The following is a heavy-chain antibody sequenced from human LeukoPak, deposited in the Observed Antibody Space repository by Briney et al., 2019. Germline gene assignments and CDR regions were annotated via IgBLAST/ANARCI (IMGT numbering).Heavy chain of an antibody. CDR1: GFTFSSYA. Sequence: GRSLRLSCAASGFTFSSYAMHWVRQAPGKGLEWVAVISYDGSNKYYADSVKGRFTISRDNSKNTLYLQMNSLRAEDAAVYYCAKDAGASRLEWLLSHFDYWGQGTLVTVSS. CDR3: AKDAGASRLEWLLSHFDY. CDR2: ISYDGSNK. J-gene: IGHJ4*02. D-gene: IGHD3-3*01. V-gene: IGHV3-30-3*01.